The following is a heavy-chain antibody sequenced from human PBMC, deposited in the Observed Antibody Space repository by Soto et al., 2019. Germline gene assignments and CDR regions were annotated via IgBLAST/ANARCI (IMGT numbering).Heavy chain of an antibody. V-gene: IGHV4-30-4*01. CDR3: ARVNGRLIAAGQ. CDR2: IYYSGNT. Sequence: SETLSLTCTVSGDSLSSGDYYWSWIRQAPGKGLEWIGYIYYSGNTYDNPSLRSRLDISVDTSRNQFSLKLHSVTAADTAMYYCARVNGRLIAAGQWGQGTLVTVSS. CDR1: GDSLSSGDYY. J-gene: IGHJ1*01. D-gene: IGHD6-25*01.